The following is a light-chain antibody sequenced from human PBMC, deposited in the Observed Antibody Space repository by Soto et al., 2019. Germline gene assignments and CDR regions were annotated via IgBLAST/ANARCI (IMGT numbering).Light chain of an antibody. CDR2: GAS. CDR1: QSVSINY. Sequence: EIVLTQSPGTLSLSPGDRANLSCRASQSVSINYLAWYQQRPGQAPRLLIYGASTRATGIPARFSGRGSGTDFTLTISRLEPEDFAVYYCQQYGNSPRTFGQGTRVEIK. V-gene: IGKV3-20*01. CDR3: QQYGNSPRT. J-gene: IGKJ1*01.